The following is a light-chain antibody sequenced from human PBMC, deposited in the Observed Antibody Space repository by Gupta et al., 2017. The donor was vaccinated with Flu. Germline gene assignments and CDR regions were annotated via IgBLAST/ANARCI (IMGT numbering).Light chain of an antibody. V-gene: IGLV1-51*02. CDR1: SANMGKKV. CDR2: ENN. CDR3: EPQASNLNTGL. Sequence: KVPIACSGSSANMGKKVVAWYQQLPGNAPNSIIFENNHRPSGIPDRFSGSKASTSDTPALTVPKTEDEAEDDYEPQASNLNTGLFGGGTTLTVL. J-gene: IGLJ3*02.